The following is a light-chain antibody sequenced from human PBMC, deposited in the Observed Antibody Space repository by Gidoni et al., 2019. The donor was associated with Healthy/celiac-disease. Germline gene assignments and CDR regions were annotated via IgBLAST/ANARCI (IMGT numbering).Light chain of an antibody. Sequence: LTQSPATLSLSPGERATLSCRASQSVSSYLAWYQQKPGQAPRLLIYDASNRATGIPARFSGSGSGTDFTLTISSLEPEDFAVYYCQQRSNWPPTFXGXTKVEIK. CDR2: DAS. J-gene: IGKJ4*01. V-gene: IGKV3-11*01. CDR1: QSVSSY. CDR3: QQRSNWPPT.